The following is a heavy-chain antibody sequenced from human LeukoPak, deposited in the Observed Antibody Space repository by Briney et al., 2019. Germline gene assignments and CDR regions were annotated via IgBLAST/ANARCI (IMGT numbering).Heavy chain of an antibody. V-gene: IGHV3-73*01. Sequence: GGSLKLSCAASGFTFSGSAMPWVRQASGKGLEWVGRIRSKANSYATAYAASVKGRFTISRDDSKNTAYLQLNSLKTEDTAVYYCTRFGSDDGEYAYWGQGTLVTVSS. D-gene: IGHD1-1*01. CDR3: TRFGSDDGEYAY. CDR1: GFTFSGSA. CDR2: IRSKANSYAT. J-gene: IGHJ4*02.